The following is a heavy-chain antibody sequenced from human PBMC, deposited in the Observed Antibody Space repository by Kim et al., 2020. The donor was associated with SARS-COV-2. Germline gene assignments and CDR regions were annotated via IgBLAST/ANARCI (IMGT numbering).Heavy chain of an antibody. CDR2: IIPIFDTP. V-gene: IGHV1-69*06. J-gene: IGHJ3*02. CDR1: GGTISKYG. D-gene: IGHD6-6*01. CDR3: AKGGSSSSFAFVI. Sequence: SVKVSCKASGGTISKYGINWVRQAPGQGLEWMGRIIPIFDTPTYAQGFQGRVRITADRSTETAYMELLSLTSDDAAVYYCAKGGSSSSFAFVIWGQGT.